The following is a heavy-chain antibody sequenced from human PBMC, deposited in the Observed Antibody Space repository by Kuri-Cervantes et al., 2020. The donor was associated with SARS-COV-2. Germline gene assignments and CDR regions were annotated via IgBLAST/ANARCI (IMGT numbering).Heavy chain of an antibody. CDR2: ISSSSSYI. CDR1: GFTFSSYS. D-gene: IGHD1-26*01. J-gene: IGHJ4*02. CDR3: ARDQSGSYYFGYFDY. V-gene: IGHV3-21*01. Sequence: ETLSLTCAASGFTFSSYSMNWVRQAPGKGLQWVSSISSSSSYIYYADSVKGRFTISRDNAKNSLYLQMNSLRAEDTAVYYCARDQSGSYYFGYFDYWGQGTLVTVSS.